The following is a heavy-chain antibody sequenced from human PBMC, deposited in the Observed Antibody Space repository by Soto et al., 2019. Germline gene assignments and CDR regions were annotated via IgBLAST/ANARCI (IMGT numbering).Heavy chain of an antibody. CDR1: VYTFTSYA. V-gene: IGHV1-3*01. CDR3: ARVCSGGSCYLAFDY. Sequence: XVKVSCKASVYTFTSYAMHCVRHAPGQRLEWMGWINAGNGNTKYSQKFQGRVTITRDTSASTAYMELSSLRSADTAVYYCARVCSGGSCYLAFDYWGQGTLVTVSS. CDR2: INAGNGNT. D-gene: IGHD2-15*01. J-gene: IGHJ4*02.